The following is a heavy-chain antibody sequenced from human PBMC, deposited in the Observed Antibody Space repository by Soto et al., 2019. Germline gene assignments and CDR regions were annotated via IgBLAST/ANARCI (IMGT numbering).Heavy chain of an antibody. CDR1: GGSFSGYY. J-gene: IGHJ6*02. CDR2: INHSGST. D-gene: IGHD3-3*01. CDR3: ARGRVTIFGVVIGPYYYYGMDV. Sequence: PSETLSLTCAVYGGSFSGYYWSWIRQPPGKGLEWIGEINHSGSTNYNPSLKSRVTISVDTSKNQFSLKLRSVTAADTAVYYCARGRVTIFGVVIGPYYYYGMDVWGQGTTVTVSS. V-gene: IGHV4-34*01.